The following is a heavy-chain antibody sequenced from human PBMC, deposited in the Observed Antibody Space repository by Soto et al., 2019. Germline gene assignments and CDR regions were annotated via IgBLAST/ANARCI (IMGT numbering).Heavy chain of an antibody. CDR1: GYTFTGYY. D-gene: IGHD6-19*01. CDR2: INPNSGGT. Sequence: ASVKVSCKASGYTFTGYYMHWVRQAPGQGLEWMGWINPNSGGTNYAQKFQGWVTMTRDTSIGTAYMELSRLRSDDTAVYYCARDLSEDSGWSYWGQGTLVTVSS. V-gene: IGHV1-2*04. CDR3: ARDLSEDSGWSY. J-gene: IGHJ4*02.